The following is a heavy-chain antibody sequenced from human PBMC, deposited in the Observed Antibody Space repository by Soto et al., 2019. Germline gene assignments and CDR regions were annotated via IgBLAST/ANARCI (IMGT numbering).Heavy chain of an antibody. CDR1: GGTFSSYA. J-gene: IGHJ5*02. D-gene: IGHD3-9*01. CDR2: IIPIFGTA. V-gene: IGHV1-69*13. CDR3: TKDAKFDDIYTGYFVNDL. Sequence: VASVKVSCKASGGTFSSYAISWVRQAPGQGLEWMGGIIPIFGTANYAQKFQGRVTITADESTSTAYMELSSLRSEDTAVYYCTKDAKFDDIYTGYFVNDLWGQGTPVTVSS.